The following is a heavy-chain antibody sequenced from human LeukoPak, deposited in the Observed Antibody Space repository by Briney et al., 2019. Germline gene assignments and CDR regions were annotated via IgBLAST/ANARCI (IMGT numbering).Heavy chain of an antibody. CDR1: GYTFTSYY. CDR2: INPSGGST. Sequence: ASAKVSCKASGYTFTSYYMHWVRQAPGQGLEWMGIINPSGGSTSYAQKFQGRVTMARDTSTSTVYMELSSLRSEDTAVYYCAREYYYDSSGYPSNDYWGQGTLVTVSS. D-gene: IGHD3-22*01. CDR3: AREYYYDSSGYPSNDY. J-gene: IGHJ4*02. V-gene: IGHV1-46*01.